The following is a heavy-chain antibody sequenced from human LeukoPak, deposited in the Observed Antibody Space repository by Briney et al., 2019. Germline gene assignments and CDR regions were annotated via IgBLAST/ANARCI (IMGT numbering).Heavy chain of an antibody. CDR2: IHYSGST. D-gene: IGHD3-3*01. Sequence: SETLSLTCAVSGGSISSYYWSWIRQPPGRGLEWIGSIHYSGSTSYNSSLKSRVTMSIDTSTNQFSLKLSSVTAADTAVYYCAREGRFLVQIAFDIWGQGTMVTVSS. V-gene: IGHV4-59*12. J-gene: IGHJ3*02. CDR3: AREGRFLVQIAFDI. CDR1: GGSISSYY.